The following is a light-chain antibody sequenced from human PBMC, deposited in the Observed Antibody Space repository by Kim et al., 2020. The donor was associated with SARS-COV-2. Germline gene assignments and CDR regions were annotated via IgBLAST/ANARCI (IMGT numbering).Light chain of an antibody. J-gene: IGKJ4*01. CDR1: QGIGND. CDR3: LQYNGYPLT. Sequence: DIQMTQSPSSLSASVGDRVTITCRASQGIGNDFSWYQQKPGKAPKRLIFATFNLQSGAPSRFSGSGSGTEFTLTISSLQPEDFATYYCLQYNGYPLTFGGGTKVDIK. V-gene: IGKV1-17*01. CDR2: ATF.